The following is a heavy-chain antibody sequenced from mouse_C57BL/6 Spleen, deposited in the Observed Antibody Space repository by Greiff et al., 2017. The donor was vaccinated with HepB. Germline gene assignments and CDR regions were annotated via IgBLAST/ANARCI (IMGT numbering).Heavy chain of an antibody. D-gene: IGHD1-1*02. V-gene: IGHV1-26*01. Sequence: VQLQQSGPELVKPGASVKISCKASGYTFTDYYMNWVKQSHGKSLEWIGDINPNNGGTSYNQKFKGKATLTVDKSSSTAYMELRSLTSEDSAVYYCARRWEYYFDYWGQGTTLTVSS. CDR1: GYTFTDYY. CDR3: ARRWEYYFDY. CDR2: INPNNGGT. J-gene: IGHJ2*01.